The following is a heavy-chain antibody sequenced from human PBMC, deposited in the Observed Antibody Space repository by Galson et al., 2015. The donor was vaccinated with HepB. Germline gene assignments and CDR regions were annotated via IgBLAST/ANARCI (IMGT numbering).Heavy chain of an antibody. CDR2: ISSSSIYT. D-gene: IGHD4-17*01. Sequence: SLRLSCAASGFTFSDYYMSWIRQAPGKGLEWISYISSSSIYTNYADSVKGRFTISRDNAKNSLYLQVNSLRAEDTAVYYCARVADVDYGDHSHFDHWGQGTLVTVSS. V-gene: IGHV3-11*06. CDR1: GFTFSDYY. CDR3: ARVADVDYGDHSHFDH. J-gene: IGHJ4*02.